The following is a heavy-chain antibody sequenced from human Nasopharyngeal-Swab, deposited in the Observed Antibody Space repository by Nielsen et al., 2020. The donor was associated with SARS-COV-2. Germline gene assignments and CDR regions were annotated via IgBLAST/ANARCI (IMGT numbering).Heavy chain of an antibody. Sequence: GESLKISCTGSGFTFGNYSMNWVRQAPGKGLEWVGFIRSKTYGGTTDYAASVKGRFTISRDDSKSIAYLQMNSLRTEDTAVYYCTSQTYYYDSSETLYYYYMDVWGKGTTVTVSS. CDR3: TSQTYYYDSSETLYYYYMDV. CDR2: IRSKTYGGTT. CDR1: GFTFGNYS. V-gene: IGHV3-49*04. D-gene: IGHD3-22*01. J-gene: IGHJ6*03.